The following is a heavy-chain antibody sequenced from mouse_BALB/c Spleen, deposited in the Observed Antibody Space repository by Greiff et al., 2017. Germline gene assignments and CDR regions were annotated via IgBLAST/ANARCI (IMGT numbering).Heavy chain of an antibody. V-gene: IGHV5-6-5*01. CDR2: ISSGGST. J-gene: IGHJ3*01. CDR1: GFTFSSYA. D-gene: IGHD2-4*01. CDR3: AREAIYYDYGFAY. Sequence: EVKLQESGGGLVKPGGSLKLSCAASGFTFSSYAMSWVRQTPEKRLEWVASISSGGSTYYPDSVKGRFTISRDNARNILYLQMSSLRSEDTAMYYCAREAIYYDYGFAYWGQGTLVTVSA.